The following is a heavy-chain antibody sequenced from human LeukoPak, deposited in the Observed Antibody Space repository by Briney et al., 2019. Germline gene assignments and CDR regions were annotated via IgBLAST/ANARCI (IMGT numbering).Heavy chain of an antibody. J-gene: IGHJ4*02. CDR3: APQGGDLYYFDY. CDR1: GYTFTSYY. Sequence: GASVKVSCKASGYTFTSYYMHWVRQAPGQGLEWMGIINPSGGSTSYAQKFQGRVTMTRDTSTSTVYMELSSLRSEDTAVYYCAPQGGDLYYFDYWGQGTLVTVSS. D-gene: IGHD3-10*01. V-gene: IGHV1-46*01. CDR2: INPSGGST.